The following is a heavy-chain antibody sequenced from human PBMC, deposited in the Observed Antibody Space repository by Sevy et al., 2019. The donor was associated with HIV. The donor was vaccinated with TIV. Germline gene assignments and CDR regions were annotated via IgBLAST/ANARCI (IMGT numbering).Heavy chain of an antibody. D-gene: IGHD6-19*01. V-gene: IGHV3-33*01. J-gene: IGHJ4*02. CDR1: GFTFSNSG. Sequence: GGTLRLSCAASGFTFSNSGMHWVRQSPGKGLEWVASIFSDGITSYYGDSVRGRFTVFRDNSKSTLYQQLNSLRVEDTAIYYCARESPSDWYLDSWGQATLVTVSS. CDR2: IFSDGITS. CDR3: ARESPSDWYLDS.